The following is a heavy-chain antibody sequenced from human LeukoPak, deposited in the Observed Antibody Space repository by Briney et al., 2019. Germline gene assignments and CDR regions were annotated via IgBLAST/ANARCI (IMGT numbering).Heavy chain of an antibody. CDR2: IYYSGST. V-gene: IGHV4-59*12. J-gene: IGHJ6*02. D-gene: IGHD6-13*01. Sequence: SSETLSLTCTVSGGSISSYYWSWIRQPPGKGLEWIGYIYYSGSTNYNPSLKSRVTISVDTSKNQFSLKLSSVTAADTAVYYCARSGRGIAAALYYYYGMDVWGPGTTVTVSS. CDR3: ARSGRGIAAALYYYYGMDV. CDR1: GGSISSYY.